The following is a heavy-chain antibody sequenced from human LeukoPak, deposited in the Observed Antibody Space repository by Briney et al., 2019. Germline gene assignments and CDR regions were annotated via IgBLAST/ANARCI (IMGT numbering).Heavy chain of an antibody. Sequence: GESLKISCKGSGYSFTSYWIVWVRQMPGKGLEWMGIIYPGDPDTRYSPSFQGQITISADKSISTAYLQWSSLKASDTAMYYCARITYYYDSSGYYYYYYYMDVWGKGTTVTVSS. CDR2: IYPGDPDT. J-gene: IGHJ6*03. V-gene: IGHV5-51*01. D-gene: IGHD3-22*01. CDR1: GYSFTSYW. CDR3: ARITYYYDSSGYYYYYYYMDV.